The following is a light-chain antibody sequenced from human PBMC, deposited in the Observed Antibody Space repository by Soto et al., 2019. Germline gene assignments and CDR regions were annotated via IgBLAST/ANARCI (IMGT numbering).Light chain of an antibody. Sequence: IQMTRSPFSLSLWVIDRVAIICQASPDISNYLNWYQQKPGKALKLMIYDASNLETGVPSRFSGSGSGTDFTFTISSLQPEDIATYYCQQDDNRPLTFGGGTKVDIK. V-gene: IGKV1-33*01. J-gene: IGKJ4*01. CDR3: QQDDNRPLT. CDR1: PDISNY. CDR2: DAS.